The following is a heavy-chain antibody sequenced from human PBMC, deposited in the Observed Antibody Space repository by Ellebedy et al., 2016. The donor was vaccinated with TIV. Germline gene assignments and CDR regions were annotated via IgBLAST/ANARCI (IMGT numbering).Heavy chain of an antibody. V-gene: IGHV3-30-3*01. CDR2: ISYDGSNK. Sequence: GESLKISXAASGFTFSSYAMHWVRQAPGKGLEWVAVISYDGSNKYYADSVKGRFTISRDNSKNTLYLQMNSLRAEDTAVYYCARSGGYDPDFDYWGQGTLVTVSS. CDR1: GFTFSSYA. CDR3: ARSGGYDPDFDY. J-gene: IGHJ4*02. D-gene: IGHD5-12*01.